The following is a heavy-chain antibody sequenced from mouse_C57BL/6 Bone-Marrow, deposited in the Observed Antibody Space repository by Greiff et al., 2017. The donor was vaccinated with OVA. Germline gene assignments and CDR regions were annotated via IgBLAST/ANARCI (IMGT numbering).Heavy chain of an antibody. V-gene: IGHV1-5*01. CDR2: IYPGNSDT. CDR1: GYTFTSYW. J-gene: IGHJ2*01. CDR3: TRGAMITEDYFDY. Sequence: VQLKQSGTVLARPGASVKMSCKTSGYTFTSYWMHWVKQRPGQGLEWIGAIYPGNSDTSYNQKFKGKAKLTAVTYASTAYMERSSRTNEDSSVYYSTRGAMITEDYFDYWGQGTTLTVSS. D-gene: IGHD2-4*01.